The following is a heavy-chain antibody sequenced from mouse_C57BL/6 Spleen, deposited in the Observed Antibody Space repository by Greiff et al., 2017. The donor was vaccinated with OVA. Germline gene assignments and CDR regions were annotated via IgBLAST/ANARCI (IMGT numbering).Heavy chain of an antibody. Sequence: EVKLQQSGPGLVKPSQSLSLTCSVTGYSITSGYYWNWIRQFPGNKLEWMGYISYDGSNNYNPSLKNRISITRDTSKNQFFLKLNSVTTEDTATYYCARERGNYYGSSVMDYWGQGTTLTVSS. D-gene: IGHD1-1*01. CDR2: ISYDGSN. V-gene: IGHV3-6*01. J-gene: IGHJ2*01. CDR3: ARERGNYYGSSVMDY. CDR1: GYSITSGYY.